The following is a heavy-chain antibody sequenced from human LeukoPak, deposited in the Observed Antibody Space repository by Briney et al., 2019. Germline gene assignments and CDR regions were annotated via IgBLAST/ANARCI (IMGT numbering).Heavy chain of an antibody. D-gene: IGHD3-3*01. CDR2: IHIGGTT. CDR1: GGSIDSGNYY. Sequence: PSETLSLTCTVSGGSIDSGNYYWCWMRQPAGKGLEGFVRIHIGGTTTQNASLKNRITISIGTSKHQFSLKLSSVTAADTAVYYCVGLRFLEWTPTRIFDSWGRGTLLTVSS. V-gene: IGHV4-61*02. J-gene: IGHJ4*02. CDR3: VGLRFLEWTPTRIFDS.